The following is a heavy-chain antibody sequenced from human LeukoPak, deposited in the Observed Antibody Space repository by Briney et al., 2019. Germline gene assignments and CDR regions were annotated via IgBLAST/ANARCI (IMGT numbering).Heavy chain of an antibody. CDR3: ARDADGPGSLIDY. CDR1: GFTFSTYW. CDR2: INNDGSGT. J-gene: IGHJ4*02. V-gene: IGHV3-74*01. D-gene: IGHD2-8*01. Sequence: GGSLRLSCAASGFTFSTYWVQWVRQAPGKGLVWVSRINNDGSGTTYADSVKGRFTISRDNPKNTVFLQMNSLRAEDTAVYYCARDADGPGSLIDYRGQGALVTVSS.